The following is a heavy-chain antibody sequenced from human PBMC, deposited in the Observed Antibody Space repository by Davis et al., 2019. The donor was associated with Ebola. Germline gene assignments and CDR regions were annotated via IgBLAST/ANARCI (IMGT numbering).Heavy chain of an antibody. D-gene: IGHD2-15*01. V-gene: IGHV3-21*01. Sequence: GESLKISCAASGFTISSHSMNWVRQAPGKGLECVSSIGSTTNFIYYADSVKGRFTIFRDNAKNSLFLQMNSLRAEDTAVYYCARDGSNSYSDYWGQGNLVTVSS. J-gene: IGHJ4*02. CDR1: GFTISSHS. CDR3: ARDGSNSYSDY. CDR2: IGSTTNFI.